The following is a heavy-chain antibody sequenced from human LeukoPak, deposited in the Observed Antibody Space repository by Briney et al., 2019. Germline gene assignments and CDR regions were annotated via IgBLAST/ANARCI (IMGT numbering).Heavy chain of an antibody. CDR1: GFTFDDYA. CDR3: ANDIRPVVAAPFDY. CDR2: ISWNSGSI. Sequence: GGSLRLSCAASGFTFDDYAMHWVRQAPGKGLEWVSGISWNSGSIGYADSVKGRFTISRDNAKNSLYLQMNSLRAEDTALYYCANDIRPVVAAPFDYWGQGTLVTVSS. V-gene: IGHV3-9*01. J-gene: IGHJ4*02. D-gene: IGHD2-15*01.